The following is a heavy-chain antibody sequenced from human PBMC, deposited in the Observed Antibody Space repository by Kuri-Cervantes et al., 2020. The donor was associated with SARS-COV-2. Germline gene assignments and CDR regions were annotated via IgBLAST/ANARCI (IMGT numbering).Heavy chain of an antibody. V-gene: IGHV3-33*08. J-gene: IGHJ6*02. CDR3: ARDTPPPV. CDR2: IRYDGSNK. CDR1: GFTFSSYA. Sequence: LSLTCAASGFTFSSYAMSWVRQAPGKGLEWVAFIRYDGSNKYYADSVKGRFTISRDNSKNTLYLQMNSLRAEDTAVYYCARDTPPPVWGQGTTVTVSS.